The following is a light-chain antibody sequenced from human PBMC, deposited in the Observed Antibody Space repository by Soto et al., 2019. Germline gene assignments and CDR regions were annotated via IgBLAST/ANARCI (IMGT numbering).Light chain of an antibody. Sequence: QSALTQPASVSGSPGQSITISCTGTSSDVGFYNFVSWYQQHPGKAPKLMIYEVSNRPSGVSNRFSGSRSGNPVSLTISGLQAEDEADYYRRSYKSSSTPVVFGGGTKVTVL. CDR2: EVS. CDR3: RSYKSSSTPVV. CDR1: SSDVGFYNF. J-gene: IGLJ2*01. V-gene: IGLV2-14*01.